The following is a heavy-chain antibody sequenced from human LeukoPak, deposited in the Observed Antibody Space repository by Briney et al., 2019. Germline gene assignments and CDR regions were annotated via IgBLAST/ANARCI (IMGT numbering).Heavy chain of an antibody. D-gene: IGHD3-10*01. Sequence: SETLSLTCTVSGGSINNYYWSWIRQPPGKGLEWIGYIYYSGSTSYNPSLRSRVSISLDTSQNQFSLKLSSMTGADTAVYYCARGVNSGSGYFDYWGQGTLGTVSS. CDR1: GGSINNYY. J-gene: IGHJ4*02. CDR3: ARGVNSGSGYFDY. V-gene: IGHV4-59*01. CDR2: IYYSGST.